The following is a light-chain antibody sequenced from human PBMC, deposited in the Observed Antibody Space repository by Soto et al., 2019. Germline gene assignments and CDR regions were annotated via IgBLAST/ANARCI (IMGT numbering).Light chain of an antibody. Sequence: DLQMTQSPSTMSAFVGDRVTITCRASQSISRGLAWYQQKPGKAPKLLIYKASSLESGVPSRFSGSGSGTEFTLTISSLQPDDFATYYCQQYPGYTFGQGTKVEIK. CDR2: KAS. V-gene: IGKV1-5*03. CDR3: QQYPGYT. CDR1: QSISRG. J-gene: IGKJ2*01.